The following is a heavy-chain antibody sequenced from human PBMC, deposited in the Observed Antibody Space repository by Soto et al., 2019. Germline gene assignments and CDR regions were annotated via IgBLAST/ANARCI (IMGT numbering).Heavy chain of an antibody. Sequence: ASETLSLTCTVSGASINTVPYYWGWIRQSPGKGLEWIGSVYYSGFTYYNPSLKSRVTISLDTSKNQFSLEVSSVTAADTALYYCTTTFDSSGYYHNFGMDAWGQGTTVTVSS. D-gene: IGHD3-22*01. CDR3: TTTFDSSGYYHNFGMDA. V-gene: IGHV4-39*01. CDR1: GASINTVPYY. CDR2: VYYSGFT. J-gene: IGHJ6*02.